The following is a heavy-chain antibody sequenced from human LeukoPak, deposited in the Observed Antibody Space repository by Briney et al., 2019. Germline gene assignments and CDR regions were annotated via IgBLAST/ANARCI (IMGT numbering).Heavy chain of an antibody. J-gene: IGHJ3*02. V-gene: IGHV1-46*01. CDR3: ARGRNCYDSSGYYYEGDAFDI. CDR1: GYIFTSYY. CDR2: INPSGGSI. Sequence: ASVKVSCKASGYIFTSYYMYWVRQAPGQGLEWMGIINPSGGSIRYAQKFQGRVTMTRDTSTSTVYMELSSLRSEDTAVYYCARGRNCYDSSGYYYEGDAFDIWGQGTMVTVSS. D-gene: IGHD3-22*01.